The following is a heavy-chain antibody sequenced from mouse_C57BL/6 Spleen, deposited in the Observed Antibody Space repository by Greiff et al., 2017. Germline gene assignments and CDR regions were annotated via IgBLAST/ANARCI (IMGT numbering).Heavy chain of an antibody. CDR1: GYTFTSYW. D-gene: IGHD3-2*02. V-gene: IGHV1-52*01. CDR3: ARRRDSSGYVGYFDY. J-gene: IGHJ2*01. CDR2: IDPSDSET. Sequence: VQLQQPGAELVRPGSSVKLSCKASGYTFTSYWMHWVKQRPIQGLEWIGNIDPSDSETHYNQKFKDKATLTVDKSSSTAYMQLSSLTSEDSAVYYCARRRDSSGYVGYFDYWGQGTTLTVSS.